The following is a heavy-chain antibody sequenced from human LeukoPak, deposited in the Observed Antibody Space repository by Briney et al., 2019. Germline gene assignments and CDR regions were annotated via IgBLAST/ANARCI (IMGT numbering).Heavy chain of an antibody. Sequence: GGSLRLSCAASGFTFSSYWMSWVRQAPGKGLEWVANIKQDGSEKYYVDSLRGRFSISRDNAKNSLYLQMNSLRAEDTAVYYCAKQRYGGEDYWGQGTLVTVSS. CDR3: AKQRYGGEDY. CDR2: IKQDGSEK. J-gene: IGHJ4*02. D-gene: IGHD3-16*01. CDR1: GFTFSSYW. V-gene: IGHV3-7*01.